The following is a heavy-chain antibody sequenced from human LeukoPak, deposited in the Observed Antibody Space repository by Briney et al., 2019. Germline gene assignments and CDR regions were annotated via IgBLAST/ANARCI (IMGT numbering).Heavy chain of an antibody. CDR3: ARTRANYYDSSGYYNGGPYFDY. D-gene: IGHD3-22*01. CDR2: IIPIFGTA. Sequence: ASVKVSCKASGGTFSSYAISWVRQAPGQGLEWMGGIIPIFGTANYAQKFQGRATITADESTSTAYMELSSLRSEDTAVYYCARTRANYYDSSGYYNGGPYFDYWGQGTLVTVSS. V-gene: IGHV1-69*01. CDR1: GGTFSSYA. J-gene: IGHJ4*02.